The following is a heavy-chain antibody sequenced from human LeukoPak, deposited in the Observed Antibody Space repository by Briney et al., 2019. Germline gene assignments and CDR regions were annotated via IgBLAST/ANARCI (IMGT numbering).Heavy chain of an antibody. J-gene: IGHJ5*02. CDR2: IYHSGST. Sequence: KPSETLSLTCAVSGYSISSGYYWGWIRPPPGKGLEWIGSIYHSGSTYYNPSLKSRVTISVDTSKNQFSLKLSSVTAADTAVYYCAGEGRQQLVLVDPWGQGTLVTVSS. CDR1: GYSISSGYY. V-gene: IGHV4-38-2*02. CDR3: AGEGRQQLVLVDP. D-gene: IGHD6-13*01.